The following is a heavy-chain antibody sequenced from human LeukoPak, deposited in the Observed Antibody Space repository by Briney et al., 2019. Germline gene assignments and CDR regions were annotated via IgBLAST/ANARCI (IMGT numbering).Heavy chain of an antibody. D-gene: IGHD7-27*01. CDR1: GLTFTSYS. CDR3: ARTMWGFDY. CDR2: ISSSSTYI. V-gene: IGHV3-21*01. J-gene: IGHJ4*02. Sequence: GGSLRLSCAASGLTFTSYSMNWVRQAPGRGLEWVSSISSSSTYIYYADSVKGRFTISRDNAKRSLFLQMNSLRVEDTAVYYCARTMWGFDYWGQGTLVTVSS.